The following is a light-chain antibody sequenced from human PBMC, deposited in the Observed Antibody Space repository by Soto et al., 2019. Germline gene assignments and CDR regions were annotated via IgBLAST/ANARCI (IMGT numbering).Light chain of an antibody. CDR2: GAS. CDR1: QSVSGL. V-gene: IGKV3-15*01. J-gene: IGKJ5*01. Sequence: EIVMTQSPVTLSVSPGERATLSCRASQSVSGLLAWYQQKPGQALRVLIYGASARATGVPARFSGSGSETEFTLTISSLQTEDFAVYYCQQYKKWPLTFGQGTRLDIK. CDR3: QQYKKWPLT.